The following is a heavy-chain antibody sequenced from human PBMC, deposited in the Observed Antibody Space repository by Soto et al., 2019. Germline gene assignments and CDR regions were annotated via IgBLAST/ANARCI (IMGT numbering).Heavy chain of an antibody. CDR3: ARHGPLNSGYDWGYYYYGMDV. V-gene: IGHV4-39*01. CDR2: IYYSGST. J-gene: IGHJ6*02. Sequence: SETLSLTCTVSGGSISSSSYYWGWIRQPPGKGLEWIGSIYYSGSTYYNPSLKSRVTISVDTSKNQFSLKLSSVTAADTAVYYCARHGPLNSGYDWGYYYYGMDVWGQGTTVTVSS. D-gene: IGHD5-12*01. CDR1: GGSISSSSYY.